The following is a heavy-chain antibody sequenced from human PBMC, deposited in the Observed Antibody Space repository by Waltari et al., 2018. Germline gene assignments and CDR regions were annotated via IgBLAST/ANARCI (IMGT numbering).Heavy chain of an antibody. CDR2: SYHSGST. CDR3: ARAGRFLEWLFDY. V-gene: IGHV4-31*03. J-gene: IGHJ4*02. D-gene: IGHD3-3*01. Sequence: QVQLQESGPGLVKPSQTLSLTCTVSGGSISSGGYYWSWIRQHPGKGLEWIGYSYHSGSTYYNPSLKSRVTISVDRSKNQFALKLSSVTAADTAVYYCARAGRFLEWLFDYWGQGTLVTVSS. CDR1: GGSISSGGYY.